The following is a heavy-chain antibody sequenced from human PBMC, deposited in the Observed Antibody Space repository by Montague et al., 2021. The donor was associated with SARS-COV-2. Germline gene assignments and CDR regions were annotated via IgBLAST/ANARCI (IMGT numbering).Heavy chain of an antibody. D-gene: IGHD3-9*01. CDR1: GGSFSDYY. V-gene: IGHV4-34*01. Sequence: SETLSLTCAVYGGSFSDYYWTWIRQPPGKGLEWIGETDHSGTTNYNPSLKSRVTISVDTSKNQFSLKLSSVTAADTAVYYCARLGLRYFDWLLLGEGYFDYWGQGTLVTVSS. CDR2: TDHSGTT. CDR3: ARLGLRYFDWLLLGEGYFDY. J-gene: IGHJ4*02.